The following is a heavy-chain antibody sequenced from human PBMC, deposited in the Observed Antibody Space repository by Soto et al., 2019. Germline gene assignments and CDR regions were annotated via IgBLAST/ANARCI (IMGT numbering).Heavy chain of an antibody. Sequence: PSETLSLTCTVSGGSISSSSYYWGWIRQPPGKGLEWIGSIYYSGSTYYNPSLKSRVTISVDTSKNQFSLKLSSVTAADTAVYYCARHPLRGYYDSSGYYREHWFDPWGQGTLVTVSS. CDR2: IYYSGST. CDR3: ARHPLRGYYDSSGYYREHWFDP. J-gene: IGHJ5*02. V-gene: IGHV4-39*01. D-gene: IGHD3-22*01. CDR1: GGSISSSSYY.